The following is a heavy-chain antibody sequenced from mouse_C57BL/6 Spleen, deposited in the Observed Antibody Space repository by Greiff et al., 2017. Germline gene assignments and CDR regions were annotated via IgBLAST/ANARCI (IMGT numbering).Heavy chain of an antibody. CDR2: IDPSDSYT. CDR1: GYTFTSYW. CDR3: ARNDGYGGFAY. Sequence: VQLQQPGAELVRPGTSVKLSCKASGYTFTSYWMHWVKQRPGQGLEWIGVIDPSDSYTNYNQKFKGKATLTVDTSSSTAYMQLSSLTSEDSAVYYCARNDGYGGFAYWGQGTLVTVSA. J-gene: IGHJ3*01. V-gene: IGHV1-59*01. D-gene: IGHD2-3*01.